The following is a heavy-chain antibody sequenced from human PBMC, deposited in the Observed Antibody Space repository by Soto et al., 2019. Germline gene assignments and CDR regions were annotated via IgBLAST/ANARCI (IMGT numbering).Heavy chain of an antibody. CDR1: GGSFICFF. D-gene: IGHD2-15*01. CDR2: VNHGGST. V-gene: IGHV4-34*01. Sequence: SETLCLTCAFSGGSFICFFLVWIRQPPGKGLEWIGEVNHGGSTNYNPSLKSRVTISSDTSKNHFSLTLRSVTAADTAVYYCARAAVAAGGPFDKWGQGALVTVSS. CDR3: ARAAVAAGGPFDK. J-gene: IGHJ4*02.